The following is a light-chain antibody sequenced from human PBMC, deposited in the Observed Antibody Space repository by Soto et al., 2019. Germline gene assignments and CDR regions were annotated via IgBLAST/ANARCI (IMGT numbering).Light chain of an antibody. J-gene: IGKJ3*01. CDR3: QQYYSTPFT. CDR1: QSVLYSSNNKNY. CDR2: WAS. Sequence: DIVMTQSPDSLAVSLGERATINCKSSQSVLYSSNNKNYLAWYQQKPGQPPKLVIYWASTRESGVPDRFSGSGSGTDFTLTISSLQAEDVAVYYCQQYYSTPFTCGPGTKVDIK. V-gene: IGKV4-1*01.